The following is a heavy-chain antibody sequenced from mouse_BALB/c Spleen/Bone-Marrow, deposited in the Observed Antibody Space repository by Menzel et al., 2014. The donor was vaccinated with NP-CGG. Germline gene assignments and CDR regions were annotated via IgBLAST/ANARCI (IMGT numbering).Heavy chain of an antibody. CDR2: INTYFGDI. Sequence: QVQLQQSGAALVRPGVSVKISCKGSGYTFTDYAMHWVKQSHAESLEWIGVINTYFGDISYNQKFKGKATIAVDKTSRTVNMELDRLTAEDSAIYYCARGYSNNYAMDYWGQGTSVTASS. CDR3: ARGYSNNYAMDY. D-gene: IGHD2-5*01. CDR1: GYTFTDYA. V-gene: IGHV1S137*01. J-gene: IGHJ4*01.